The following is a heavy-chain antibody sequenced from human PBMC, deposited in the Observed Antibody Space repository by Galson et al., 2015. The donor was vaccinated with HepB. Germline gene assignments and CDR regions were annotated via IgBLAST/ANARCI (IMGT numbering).Heavy chain of an antibody. CDR3: ARDLLGRYYFDY. CDR1: GGTFSSYA. Sequence: SVKVSCKASGGTFSSYAISWVRQAPGQGLEWMGGIIPIFGTANYAQKFQGRVTITADESTSTAYMELSSLRSEDTAVYYCARDLLGRYYFDYWGQGTLVTVSS. CDR2: IIPIFGTA. V-gene: IGHV1-69*13. J-gene: IGHJ4*02. D-gene: IGHD2-15*01.